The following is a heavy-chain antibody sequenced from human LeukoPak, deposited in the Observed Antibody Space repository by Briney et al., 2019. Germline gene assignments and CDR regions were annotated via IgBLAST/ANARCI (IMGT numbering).Heavy chain of an antibody. CDR1: GFTFSSYW. CDR3: AKGVYSYPS. J-gene: IGHJ5*02. D-gene: IGHD3-16*01. CDR2: IKEDGSEI. Sequence: GGSLRLSCAASGFTFSSYWMTWVRQAPGKGLQWVANIKEDGSEIYYVDSEKGRFTISRDNAKNSLYLQMNSLRAEDTALYYCAKGVYSYPSWGQGTLVTVSS. V-gene: IGHV3-7*01.